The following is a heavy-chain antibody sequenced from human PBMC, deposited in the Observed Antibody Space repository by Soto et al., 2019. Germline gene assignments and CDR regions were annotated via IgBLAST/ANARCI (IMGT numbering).Heavy chain of an antibody. CDR1: GGSISSYY. V-gene: IGHV4-59*01. J-gene: IGHJ4*02. Sequence: QVQLQESGPGLVKPSETLSLPCTVSGGSISSYYWSWIRQPPGKGLEWIGYIYYSGSTNYNSSLKSRVTISVDTSKNQFSLKLSSVTAADTAVYYCARDYGDYFDYWGQGTLVTVSS. CDR2: IYYSGST. D-gene: IGHD4-17*01. CDR3: ARDYGDYFDY.